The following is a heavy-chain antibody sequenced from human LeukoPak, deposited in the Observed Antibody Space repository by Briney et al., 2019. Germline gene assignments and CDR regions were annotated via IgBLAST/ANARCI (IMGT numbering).Heavy chain of an antibody. Sequence: PGGSLRLSCAASGFTFSSYAMHWVRQAPGKGLEWVAVISYDGSNKYYADSVKGRFTISRDNAKNSLYLQMNSLRDEDTVVYYCASCLGVRGVNPLDYWGQETLVTVSS. CDR1: GFTFSSYA. CDR3: ASCLGVRGVNPLDY. J-gene: IGHJ4*02. V-gene: IGHV3-30-3*01. D-gene: IGHD3-10*01. CDR2: ISYDGSNK.